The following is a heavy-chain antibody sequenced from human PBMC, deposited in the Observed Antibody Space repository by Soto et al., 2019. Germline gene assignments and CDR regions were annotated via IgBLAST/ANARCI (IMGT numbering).Heavy chain of an antibody. Sequence: PGESLKISCKGSGYSFTSYWIGWVRQMPGKGLEWMGIIYPGDSDTRYSPAFQGQVTISADKSISTAYLQWSSLKASDTAMYYCARLLYRSSSLRPYYYYGMDVWGQGTTVTVSS. D-gene: IGHD6-6*01. V-gene: IGHV5-51*01. CDR1: GYSFTSYW. CDR3: ARLLYRSSSLRPYYYYGMDV. J-gene: IGHJ6*02. CDR2: IYPGDSDT.